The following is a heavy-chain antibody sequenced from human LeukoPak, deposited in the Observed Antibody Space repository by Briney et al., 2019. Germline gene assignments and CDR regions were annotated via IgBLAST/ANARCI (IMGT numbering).Heavy chain of an antibody. CDR1: GGSFSDYY. D-gene: IGHD3-10*01. V-gene: IGHV4-34*01. CDR2: INHSGST. Sequence: SETLSLTCAVYGGSFSDYYRSWIRQPPGKGLEWIGEINHSGSTNYNPSLKSRVTISVDTSKNLFSLKLSSVTAADTAVYYCARIPTYGSGIYYYYSYYMDVWGKGTTVTVSS. CDR3: ARIPTYGSGIYYYYSYYMDV. J-gene: IGHJ6*03.